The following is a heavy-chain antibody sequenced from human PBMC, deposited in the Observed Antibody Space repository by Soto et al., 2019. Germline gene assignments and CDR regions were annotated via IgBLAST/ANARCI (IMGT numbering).Heavy chain of an antibody. J-gene: IGHJ3*02. CDR2: ISWNSKIV. CDR3: VKDGRTWIFGLVYDGVVI. CDR1: GFTFDDYP. V-gene: IGHV3-9*01. D-gene: IGHD3-3*01. Sequence: EVQLVESGGDLVQPGRSLRLSCAASGFTFDDYPMHWVRQVPGKGLEWVSGISWNSKIVGYADSVRGRFSISRDNAKKSLYLQMNGLRPEDTALYFRVKDGRTWIFGLVYDGVVIWGRGTMVSVSS.